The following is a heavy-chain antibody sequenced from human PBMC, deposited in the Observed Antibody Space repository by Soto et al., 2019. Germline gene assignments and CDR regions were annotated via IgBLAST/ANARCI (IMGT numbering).Heavy chain of an antibody. CDR3: ARGGRGGIWYSAY. D-gene: IGHD1-1*01. J-gene: IGHJ4*02. CDR2: INRSGST. CDR1: GGSVSSYY. V-gene: IGHV4-34*01. Sequence: GTLSLSCAAYGGSVSSYYLSWVRQPPGKGLEWVGEINRSGSTNYNESVKSRVTISVDTSKNQLSLQLNSVTAEDTAVYYCARGGRGGIWYSAYWGQGTLVTVSS.